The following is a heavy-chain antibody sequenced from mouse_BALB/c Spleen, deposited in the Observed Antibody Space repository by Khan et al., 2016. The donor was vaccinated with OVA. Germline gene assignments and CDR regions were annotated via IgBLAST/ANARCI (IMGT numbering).Heavy chain of an antibody. V-gene: IGHV3-8*02. CDR3: ARESGHSYFDY. D-gene: IGHD6-2*01. J-gene: IGHJ2*01. CDR1: GDSITSGY. Sequence: EVKLLESGPSLMKPSQTLSLTCSVTGDSITSGYWNWIRKFPGNKLEHMGYISYSGATYYNPSLKRRISITRDTSKNQYYLQLISVTTEDTATYYCARESGHSYFDYWGQGTTLTVSS. CDR2: ISYSGAT.